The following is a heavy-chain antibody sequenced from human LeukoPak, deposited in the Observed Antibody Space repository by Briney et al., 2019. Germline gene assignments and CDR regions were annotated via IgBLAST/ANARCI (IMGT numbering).Heavy chain of an antibody. J-gene: IGHJ6*03. CDR3: ARVVVWGSYRYHYYMDV. D-gene: IGHD3-16*02. Sequence: EPSETLSLTCAVYGVSFSGYYWSWIRQPPGKGLEWIGEINHSGSTNYNPSLKSRVTISVDTSKNQFSLELSSVTAADTAVYYCARVVVWGSYRYHYYMDVWGKGTTVTVSS. CDR1: GVSFSGYY. CDR2: INHSGST. V-gene: IGHV4-34*01.